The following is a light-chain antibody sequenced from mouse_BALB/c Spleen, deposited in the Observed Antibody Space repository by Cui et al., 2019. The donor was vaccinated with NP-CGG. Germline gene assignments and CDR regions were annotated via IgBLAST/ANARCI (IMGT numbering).Light chain of an antibody. CDR2: GTN. J-gene: IGLJ1*01. CDR1: IGAVTTSNY. CDR3: ALWYSNHWV. V-gene: IGLV1*01. Sequence: QGVLTQKSALTTSPGETVTLTCRSSIGAVTTSNYANWVQEKSDHLFTGLIGGTNNRIPGVPARFSGSLIGDKAALTITGAQTEDEAIYFCALWYSNHWVFGGGTKLTVL.